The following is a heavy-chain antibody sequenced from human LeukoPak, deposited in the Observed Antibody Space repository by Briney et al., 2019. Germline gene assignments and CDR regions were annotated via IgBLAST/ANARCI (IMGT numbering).Heavy chain of an antibody. J-gene: IGHJ5*02. CDR1: SASITSSPYF. CDR3: ARDSSVAAATDGFDP. Sequence: PSETLSLTCTVSSASITSSPYFWGWIRQSPGKGLEWIGSISYSGTTYYNPSLKSRVTISVDTSKNQFSLKLSSVTVADTAVYYCARDSSVAAATDGFDPWGQGTLVTVSS. V-gene: IGHV4-39*07. D-gene: IGHD6-13*01. CDR2: ISYSGTT.